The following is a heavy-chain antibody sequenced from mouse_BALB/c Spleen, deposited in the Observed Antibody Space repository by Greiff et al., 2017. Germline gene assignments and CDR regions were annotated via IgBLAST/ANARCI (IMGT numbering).Heavy chain of an antibody. J-gene: IGHJ3*01. V-gene: IGHV5-2*01. D-gene: IGHD2-1*01. CDR1: EYEFPSHD. CDR2: INSDGGST. Sequence: VQLQQSGGGLVQPGESLKLSCESNEYEFPSHDMSWVRKTPEKRLELVAAINSDGGSTYYPDTMERRFIISRDNTKKTLYLQMSSLRSEDTALYYCASYGNYAWFAYWGQGTLVTVSA. CDR3: ASYGNYAWFAY.